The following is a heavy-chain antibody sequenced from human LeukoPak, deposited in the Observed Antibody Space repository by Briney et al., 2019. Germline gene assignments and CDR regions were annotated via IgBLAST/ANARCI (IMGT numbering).Heavy chain of an antibody. D-gene: IGHD5-24*01. CDR3: AKAQTGGYKSPVDC. V-gene: IGHV3-23*01. Sequence: PGGTLRLSCAASGFTFSYYAMSWVRQAPGKGLEWVSSISGSGGSTYYADSVKGRFTISRDNSKNTLYLQMNSLRAEDTAVFYCAKAQTGGYKSPVDCWGQGSLVTVSS. CDR1: GFTFSYYA. CDR2: ISGSGGST. J-gene: IGHJ4*02.